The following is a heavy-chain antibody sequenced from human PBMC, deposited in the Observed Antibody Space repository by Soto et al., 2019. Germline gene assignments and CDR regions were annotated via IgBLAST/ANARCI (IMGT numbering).Heavy chain of an antibody. CDR1: GDGVSSNSAT. Sequence: SQTLSLTFAISGDGVSSNSATGNWIRQSPSRGLEWLGRTYYRSKWYNDYAVSVKSRITINPDTSKNQFSLQLNSVTPEDTAVYYCARDCSGGSCYSSLDAFDIWGQGTMVTVSS. CDR3: ARDCSGGSCYSSLDAFDI. J-gene: IGHJ3*02. CDR2: TYYRSKWYN. D-gene: IGHD2-15*01. V-gene: IGHV6-1*01.